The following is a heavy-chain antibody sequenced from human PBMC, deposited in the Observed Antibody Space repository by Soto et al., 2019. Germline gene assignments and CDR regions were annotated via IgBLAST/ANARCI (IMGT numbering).Heavy chain of an antibody. CDR1: GYTFTAYS. Sequence: ASVKVSCKASGYTFTAYSMHWVRQAPGQGLEWVGWFNPNSGDTIYAQKFQGRVTLTRDTSIGTAYMELYSLTSDDTAVYYCAREASGVISLDYWGQGTLVTVS. CDR3: AREASGVISLDY. J-gene: IGHJ4*02. D-gene: IGHD3-16*02. V-gene: IGHV1-2*02. CDR2: FNPNSGDT.